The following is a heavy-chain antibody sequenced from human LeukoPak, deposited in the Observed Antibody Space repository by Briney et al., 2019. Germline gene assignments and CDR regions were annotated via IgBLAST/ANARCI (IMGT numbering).Heavy chain of an antibody. Sequence: GASVKVSCKASGYTFTGYYMHWVRQAPGQGLEWMGWINPNSGGTNYAQKFQGRVTMTRDTSISTAYMELSRLRSDDTAVYYCARAYCSSTSCYTAGYWGQGTLDTVSS. CDR3: ARAYCSSTSCYTAGY. J-gene: IGHJ4*02. CDR1: GYTFTGYY. CDR2: INPNSGGT. D-gene: IGHD2-2*02. V-gene: IGHV1-2*02.